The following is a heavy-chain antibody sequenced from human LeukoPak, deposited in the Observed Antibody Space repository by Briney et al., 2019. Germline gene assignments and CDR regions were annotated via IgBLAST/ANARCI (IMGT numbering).Heavy chain of an antibody. CDR3: AGDSSGYSVPSY. J-gene: IGHJ4*02. CDR1: GGSISSYY. Sequence: PSETLSRTCTVSGGSISSYYWSWIRQPPGKGLEWIGYIYYSGSTNYNPSLKSRVTISVDTSKNQFSLKLSSVTAADTAVYYCAGDSSGYSVPSYWGQGTLVTVSS. CDR2: IYYSGST. D-gene: IGHD3-22*01. V-gene: IGHV4-59*01.